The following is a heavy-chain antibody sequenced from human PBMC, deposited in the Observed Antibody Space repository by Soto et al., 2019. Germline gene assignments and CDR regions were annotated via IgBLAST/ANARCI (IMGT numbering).Heavy chain of an antibody. D-gene: IGHD6-19*01. CDR2: ISGSGGST. V-gene: IGHV3-23*01. Sequence: PGGSLRLSCAASGFTFSSYAMSWVRQAPGKGLEWVSAISGSGGSTYYADSVKGRFTISRDNSKNTLYLQMNSLRAEDTAVYYCAKVSRIIAVAGSDFDYWGQGTLVTVS. J-gene: IGHJ4*02. CDR1: GFTFSSYA. CDR3: AKVSRIIAVAGSDFDY.